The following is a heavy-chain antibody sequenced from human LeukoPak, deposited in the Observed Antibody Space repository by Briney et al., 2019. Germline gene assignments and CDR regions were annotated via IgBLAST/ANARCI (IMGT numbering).Heavy chain of an antibody. D-gene: IGHD6-13*01. CDR1: GFTFSTYN. V-gene: IGHV3-74*01. J-gene: IGHJ4*02. CDR3: TGHHQAYSRTS. CDR2: ISTDASNT. Sequence: GGSLRLSCATSGFTFSTYNMNWVRQARGKGLVWVSRISTDASNTIHADSVEGRFPISRDDAEDTLYRQMKSLIAGDSGVFYWTGHHQAYSRTSRGQGTLVTVSS.